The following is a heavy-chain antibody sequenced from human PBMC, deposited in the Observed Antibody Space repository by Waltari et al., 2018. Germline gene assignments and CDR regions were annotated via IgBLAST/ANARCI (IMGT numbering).Heavy chain of an antibody. Sequence: QVQLQQWGAGLLKPSETLSPTCAVYGGSFSGYYWSWIRQPPGKGLEWIGEINHSGSTNYNPSLKSRVTISVDTSKNQFSLKLSSVTAADTAVYYCARGKAEPHPRSIDYWGQGTLVTVSS. CDR1: GGSFSGYY. D-gene: IGHD1-26*01. CDR2: INHSGST. J-gene: IGHJ4*02. V-gene: IGHV4-34*01. CDR3: ARGKAEPHPRSIDY.